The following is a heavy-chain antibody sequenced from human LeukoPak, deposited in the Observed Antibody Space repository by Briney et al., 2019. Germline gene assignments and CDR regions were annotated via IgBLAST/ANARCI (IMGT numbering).Heavy chain of an antibody. Sequence: GGSLRLSCAPSAFTVSSNFMSWVRQAPGMGLEWVSVIYSGGSTYYADCVKGRFTISRDNSKNTLYLQMNSLRAEDTAVYYCASGGYGAAFDIWGQGTMVTVSS. CDR1: AFTVSSNF. CDR3: ASGGYGAAFDI. V-gene: IGHV3-53*01. D-gene: IGHD4/OR15-4a*01. CDR2: IYSGGST. J-gene: IGHJ3*02.